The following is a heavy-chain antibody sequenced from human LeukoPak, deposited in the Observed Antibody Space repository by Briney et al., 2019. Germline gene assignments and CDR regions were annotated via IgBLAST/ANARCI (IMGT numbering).Heavy chain of an antibody. CDR3: TSPGQSGSYRSIPSSWYGMDV. V-gene: IGHV3-73*01. J-gene: IGHJ6*02. CDR2: IRSKANSYAT. CDR1: GFTFSGSA. D-gene: IGHD1-26*01. Sequence: GGSLRLSCAASGFTFSGSAMHWVRQASGKGLEWVGRIRSKANSYATAYAASVKGRFTISRDDSKNTAYLQMNSLKTEDTAVYYCTSPGQSGSYRSIPSSWYGMDVWGQGTTVTVSS.